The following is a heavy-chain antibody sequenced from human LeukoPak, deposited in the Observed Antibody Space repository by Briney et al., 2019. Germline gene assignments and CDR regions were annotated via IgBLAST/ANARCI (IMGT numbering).Heavy chain of an antibody. CDR2: SGST. J-gene: IGHJ5*02. CDR3: ASALWFGELELDP. CDR1: GGSISSSSYF. D-gene: IGHD3-10*01. V-gene: IGHV4-39*01. Sequence: SETLSLTCTVSGGSISSSSYFWGWIRQPPGKGLEWIGSSGSTYYNPSLKSRVTMSVDMSKNQFSMKLSSVTAADTAVYYCASALWFGELELDPWGQGTLVTVSS.